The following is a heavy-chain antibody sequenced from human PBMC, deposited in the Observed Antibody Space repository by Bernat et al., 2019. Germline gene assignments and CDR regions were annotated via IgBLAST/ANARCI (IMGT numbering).Heavy chain of an antibody. CDR2: IYTGGST. CDR1: GFTVSSNY. D-gene: IGHD3-3*01. Sequence: EVQLLESGGGLVQPGGSLRLSCAASGFTVSSNYMSWVRQAPGKGLEWVSVIYTGGSTYYVDSVKGRFTISRDNSNNTLYLQMNSLRAEDTAVYYCARVGVAGFDPWGQGTLVTVSS. CDR3: ARVGVAGFDP. J-gene: IGHJ5*02. V-gene: IGHV3-66*01.